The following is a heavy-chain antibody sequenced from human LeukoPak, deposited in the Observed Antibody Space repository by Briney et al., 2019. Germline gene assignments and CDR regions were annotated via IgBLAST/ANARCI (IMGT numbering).Heavy chain of an antibody. CDR2: ISYDGSNK. CDR3: AKVSRWFGEYYEH. Sequence: HPGGSLRLSCAASGFTFSSYGMHWVRQAPGKGLEWVAVISYDGSNKYYADSVKGRFTISRDNSKNTLYLQMNSLRAEDTAVYYCAKVSRWFGEYYEHWGQGTLVTVSS. V-gene: IGHV3-30*18. D-gene: IGHD3-10*01. CDR1: GFTFSSYG. J-gene: IGHJ4*02.